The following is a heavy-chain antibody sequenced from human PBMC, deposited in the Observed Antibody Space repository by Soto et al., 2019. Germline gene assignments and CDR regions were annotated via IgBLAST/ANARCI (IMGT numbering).Heavy chain of an antibody. V-gene: IGHV3-30-3*01. D-gene: IGHD6-13*01. CDR1: GFTFSSYA. CDR2: ISYDGSNK. CDR3: ARDYGGDSSSWLDY. J-gene: IGHJ4*02. Sequence: ESGGGVVQPGRSLRLSCAASGFTFSSYAMHWVRQAPGKGLEWVAVISYDGSNKYYADSVKGRFTISRDNSKNTLYLQMNSLRAEDTAVYYCARDYGGDSSSWLDYWGQGTLVTVSS.